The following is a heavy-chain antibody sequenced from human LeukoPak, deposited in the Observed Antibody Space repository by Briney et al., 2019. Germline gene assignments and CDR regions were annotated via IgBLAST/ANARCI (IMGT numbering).Heavy chain of an antibody. CDR3: ASYFRGSFDY. J-gene: IGHJ4*02. CDR2: ISAYNGNT. Sequence: GSPKVSSKPSGYTFTSYGISWVREAPAQGREWRGCISAYNGNTNYSQKVQGGATMTTDTSTSTAYMELRSLRSGDTAVYYCASYFRGSFDYWGQGTLVTVSS. V-gene: IGHV1-18*01. D-gene: IGHD2/OR15-2a*01. CDR1: GYTFTSYG.